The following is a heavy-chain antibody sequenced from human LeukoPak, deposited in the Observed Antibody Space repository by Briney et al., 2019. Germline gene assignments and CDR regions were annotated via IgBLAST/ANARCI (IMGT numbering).Heavy chain of an antibody. D-gene: IGHD1-26*01. Sequence: GGTLRLSCAASGFSFRTYGMSWVRQAPGKRLERVSCISGSGDNTHNADFVKGRFTISRDNSKNTLYLQMNSLRAEDTAVYYCAKIAETSGIYGQGYDYWGQGTLVTVSS. J-gene: IGHJ4*02. CDR3: AKIAETSGIYGQGYDY. V-gene: IGHV3-23*01. CDR2: ISGSGDNT. CDR1: GFSFRTYG.